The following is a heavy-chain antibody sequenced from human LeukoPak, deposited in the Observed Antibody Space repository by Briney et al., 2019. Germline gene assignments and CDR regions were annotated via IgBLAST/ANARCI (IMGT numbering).Heavy chain of an antibody. V-gene: IGHV1-2*02. CDR2: INSNSGGT. J-gene: IGHJ3*01. CDR3: QRESGTLAVAGDAVDL. Sequence: ASVKVSCKASGYTFTGYYMHWVRQAPGEGLEWMGWINSNSGGTKYAQKVQGRVTKTRDTSINTAYLEVRRLTSDYSAVYDFQRESGTLAVAGDAVDLWGQRTMVTVSS. D-gene: IGHD6-19*01. CDR1: GYTFTGYY.